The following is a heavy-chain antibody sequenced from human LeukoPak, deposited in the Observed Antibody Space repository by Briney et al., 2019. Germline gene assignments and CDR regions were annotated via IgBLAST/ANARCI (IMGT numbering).Heavy chain of an antibody. J-gene: IGHJ4*02. Sequence: ASVKVSCKASGYTFTGYYMHWVRQAPGQGLEWMGWINPNSGGTNYAQKFQGGVTMTRDTSISTAYMELSRLRSDDTAVYYCARVAGRDGYNFIDYWGQGTLVTVSS. V-gene: IGHV1-2*02. D-gene: IGHD5-12*01. CDR2: INPNSGGT. CDR3: ARVAGRDGYNFIDY. CDR1: GYTFTGYY.